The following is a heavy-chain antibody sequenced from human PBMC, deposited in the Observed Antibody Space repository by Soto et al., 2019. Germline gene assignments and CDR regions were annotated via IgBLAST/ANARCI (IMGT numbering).Heavy chain of an antibody. CDR2: ISGSGGST. CDR1: GFTFSSYA. Sequence: LRRSCSASGFTFSSYAMSWVRHAPGKGLEWVSAISGSGGSTYYADSVRGRFTISRDNSKNTLYLQMNILRAEDTAVYYCEKDHLCSSEHQFVHWGQGILSTVSS. D-gene: IGHD6-6*01. V-gene: IGHV3-23*01. J-gene: IGHJ4*02. CDR3: EKDHLCSSEHQFVH.